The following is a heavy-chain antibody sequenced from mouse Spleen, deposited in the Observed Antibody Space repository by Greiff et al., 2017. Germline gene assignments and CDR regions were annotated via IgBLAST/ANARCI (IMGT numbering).Heavy chain of an antibody. J-gene: IGHJ4*01. Sequence: LVESGAELVRPGASVTLSCKASGYTFTDYEMHWVKQTPVHGLEWIGAIDPETGGTAYNQKFKGKAILTADKSSSTAYMELRSLTSEDSAVYYCTRSDYYGSPPYAMDYWGQGTSVTVSS. D-gene: IGHD1-1*01. CDR2: IDPETGGT. CDR3: TRSDYYGSPPYAMDY. V-gene: IGHV1-15*01. CDR1: GYTFTDYE.